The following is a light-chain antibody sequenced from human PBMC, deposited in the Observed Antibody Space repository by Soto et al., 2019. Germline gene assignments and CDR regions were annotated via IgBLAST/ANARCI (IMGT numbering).Light chain of an antibody. Sequence: DVVLTQSPLALAVTLGQPASISCRSSQSLEYSDGNSYLNWFQQRPGQSPRRLIYKVSNRDSGVPDRFSGSGSGTDFTLKISRVEAEDVGVYYCMQGTHWPWTFGQGTKVEIK. V-gene: IGKV2-30*01. J-gene: IGKJ1*01. CDR2: KVS. CDR1: QSLEYSDGNSY. CDR3: MQGTHWPWT.